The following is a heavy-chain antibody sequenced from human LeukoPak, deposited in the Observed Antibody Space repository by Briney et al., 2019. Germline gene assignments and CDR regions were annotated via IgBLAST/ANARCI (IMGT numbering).Heavy chain of an antibody. D-gene: IGHD6-13*01. V-gene: IGHV3-30-3*01. J-gene: IGHJ4*02. CDR2: ISYDGSNK. CDR3: ARDSTGYSSSWSLDY. Sequence: PGRSLRLSCAASAFTFSSYAMHRVRQAPGKGLEWVAVISYDGSNKYYADSVKGRFTISRDNSKNTLYLQMNSLRAEDTAVYYCARDSTGYSSSWSLDYWGQGTLVTVSS. CDR1: AFTFSSYA.